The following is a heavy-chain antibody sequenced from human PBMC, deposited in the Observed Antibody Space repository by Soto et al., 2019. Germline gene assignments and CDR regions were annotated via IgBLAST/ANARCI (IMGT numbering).Heavy chain of an antibody. CDR2: IYPGDHET. CDR1: GYTFSNFW. CDR3: ARSPRSSPYFDY. J-gene: IGHJ4*02. Sequence: PGESLKISCRCSGYTFSNFWIAWVRHFPGKGLEWMGIIYPGDHETRYSPSFHGKVTISADKSINTAYLQWSSLEASDSAFYYCARSPRSSPYFDYWGQGALVTVSS. D-gene: IGHD6-13*01. V-gene: IGHV5-51*01.